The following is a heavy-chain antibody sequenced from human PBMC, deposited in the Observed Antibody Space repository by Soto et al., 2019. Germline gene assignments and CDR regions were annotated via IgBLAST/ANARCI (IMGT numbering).Heavy chain of an antibody. CDR2: IYYSGRT. Sequence: QVQLQESGPGLVKPSQTLSLTCTVSDGSISSGDYYWSWIRQPPGKGLEWTGHIYYSGRTYYNPSLKSRVTISVDTSKNQFSLKLSSVSAADTAVYYCARSPRRQWLLPLGDAFDIWGQGTMVTVSS. D-gene: IGHD3-22*01. J-gene: IGHJ3*02. CDR1: DGSISSGDYY. V-gene: IGHV4-30-4*01. CDR3: ARSPRRQWLLPLGDAFDI.